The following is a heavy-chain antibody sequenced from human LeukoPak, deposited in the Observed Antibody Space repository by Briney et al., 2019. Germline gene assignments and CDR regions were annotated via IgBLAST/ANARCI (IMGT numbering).Heavy chain of an antibody. V-gene: IGHV3-30*02. CDR2: IRYDGGNT. Sequence: GGSLRLSCAASGFTFSSYEMNWVRQAPGMGLEWVAFIRYDGGNTYYADSVKGRFTISRDNSKSTLYLQMNSLNAEDTAVYYCAKDEVVPGYYYTDVWGRGTTVTISS. J-gene: IGHJ6*03. D-gene: IGHD2-2*01. CDR1: GFTFSSYE. CDR3: AKDEVVPGYYYTDV.